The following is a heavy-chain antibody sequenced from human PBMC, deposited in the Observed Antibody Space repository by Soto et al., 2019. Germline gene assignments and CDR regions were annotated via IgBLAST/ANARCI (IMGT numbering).Heavy chain of an antibody. CDR3: ARDFRDYYGSGSYSLDYYFDY. D-gene: IGHD3-10*01. Sequence: ASVKVSCKASGYTFTSYAMHWVRQAPGQRLEWMGWINAGNGNTKYSQKLQGRVTITRDTSASTAYMELSSLRSEDTAVYYCARDFRDYYGSGSYSLDYYFDYWGQGTLVTVSS. CDR2: INAGNGNT. V-gene: IGHV1-3*01. CDR1: GYTFTSYA. J-gene: IGHJ4*02.